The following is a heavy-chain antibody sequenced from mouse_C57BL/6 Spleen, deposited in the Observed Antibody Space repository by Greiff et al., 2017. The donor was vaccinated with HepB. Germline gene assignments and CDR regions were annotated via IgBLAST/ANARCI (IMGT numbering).Heavy chain of an antibody. Sequence: EVKLMESGGGLVQPGGSMKLSCVASGFTFSNYWMNWVRQSPEKGLEWVAQIRLKSDNYATHYAESVKGRFTISRDDSKSSVYLQMNNLRAEDTGIYYCTRGYGYDGAYYYAMDYWGQGTSVTVSS. CDR3: TRGYGYDGAYYYAMDY. J-gene: IGHJ4*01. CDR1: GFTFSNYW. D-gene: IGHD2-2*01. V-gene: IGHV6-3*01. CDR2: IRLKSDNYAT.